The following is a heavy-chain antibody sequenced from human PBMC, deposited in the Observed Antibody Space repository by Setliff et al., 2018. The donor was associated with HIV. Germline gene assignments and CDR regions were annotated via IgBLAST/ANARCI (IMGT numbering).Heavy chain of an antibody. V-gene: IGHV4-4*07. CDR3: ALTGHRLLRGYMDV. D-gene: IGHD2-15*01. Sequence: PSETLSLTCYVTDDPISSYYWSWVRQPAGKGLEWIGRLYVSGDTNYNPSLKSRVTMSLDTSKKHFSLKLKSVTAADTAVYYCALTGHRLLRGYMDVWGKGTKVTAP. CDR2: LYVSGDT. J-gene: IGHJ6*03. CDR1: DDPISSYY.